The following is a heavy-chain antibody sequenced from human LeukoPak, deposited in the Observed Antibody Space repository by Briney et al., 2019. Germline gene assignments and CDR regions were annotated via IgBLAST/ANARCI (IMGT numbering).Heavy chain of an antibody. CDR2: ISKSGRNI. CDR3: AREERYCTNGVCPGVFPY. V-gene: IGHV3-48*03. D-gene: IGHD2-8*01. Sequence: GGSLTLSYAASGFTFSSYGMHWVRQPPGKGREWVSYISKSGRNIYYADSVKGRFTISRDNAKNSLYLQMNSLRAEDTAVYYRAREERYCTNGVCPGVFPYWGQGTLVTVSS. CDR1: GFTFSSYG. J-gene: IGHJ4*02.